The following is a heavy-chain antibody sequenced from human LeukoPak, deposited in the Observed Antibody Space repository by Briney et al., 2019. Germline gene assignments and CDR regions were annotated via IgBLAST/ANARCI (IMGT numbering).Heavy chain of an antibody. CDR3: ATDWGSGNNYLRALDL. Sequence: GGPLRLSCEGSGFTFSSAWLHWVRQAPGKGLEWVGRIRSNLFLGATDFAAPVKGRFTMSRDDSKNTMFLLMDSLKTEDTAMYYCATDWGSGNNYLRALDLWGQGTMVVVSS. V-gene: IGHV3-15*01. CDR1: GFTFSSAW. D-gene: IGHD3-16*01. CDR2: IRSNLFLGAT. J-gene: IGHJ3*01.